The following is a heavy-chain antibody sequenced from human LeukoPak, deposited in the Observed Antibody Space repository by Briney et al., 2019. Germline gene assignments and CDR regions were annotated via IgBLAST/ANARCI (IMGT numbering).Heavy chain of an antibody. CDR1: GYTFTSYA. Sequence: EASVKVSYKASGYTFTSYAMHWVRQAPGQRLEWMGWINAGNGNTKYSQKFQGRVTITRDTSASTAYMELSSLRSEDTAVYYCAREGLYCSSTSCYALWYYYGMDVWGQGTTVTVSS. D-gene: IGHD2-2*01. CDR2: INAGNGNT. J-gene: IGHJ6*02. V-gene: IGHV1-3*01. CDR3: AREGLYCSSTSCYALWYYYGMDV.